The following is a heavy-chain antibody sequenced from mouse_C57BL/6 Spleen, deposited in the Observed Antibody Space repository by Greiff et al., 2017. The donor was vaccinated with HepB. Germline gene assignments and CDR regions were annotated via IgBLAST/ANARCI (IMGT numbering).Heavy chain of an antibody. D-gene: IGHD2-3*01. V-gene: IGHV5-4*01. J-gene: IGHJ2*01. CDR1: GFTFSSYA. CDR2: ISAGGSYT. CDR3: ARDDDQDYFDY. Sequence: EVHLVESGGGLVKPGGSLKLSCAASGFTFSSYAMSWVRQTPEKRLEWVATISAGGSYTYYPDNVKGRFTISRDNAKNNLYLQMSHLKSEDTAMYYCARDDDQDYFDYWGQGTTLTVSS.